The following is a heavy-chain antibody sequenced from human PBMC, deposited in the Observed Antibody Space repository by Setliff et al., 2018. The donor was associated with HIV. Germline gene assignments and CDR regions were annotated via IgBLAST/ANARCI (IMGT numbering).Heavy chain of an antibody. D-gene: IGHD4-17*01. Sequence: GGSLRLSCTASGFTFGDYAMSWVRQAPGKGLEWVGFIRRKAYGGTTEYAASVKGRFTISRDDSKSIAYLQMNSLKTEDTAVYYCTRSAGFGDYLLDAFDTWGQGTMVTV. J-gene: IGHJ3*02. CDR3: TRSAGFGDYLLDAFDT. CDR1: GFTFGDYA. CDR2: IRRKAYGGTT. V-gene: IGHV3-49*04.